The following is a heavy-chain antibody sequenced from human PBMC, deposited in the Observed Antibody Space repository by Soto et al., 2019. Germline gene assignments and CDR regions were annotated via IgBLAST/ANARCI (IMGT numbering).Heavy chain of an antibody. CDR3: AKGQRSRYYYSSGLDV. D-gene: IGHD3-9*01. V-gene: IGHV1-2*04. J-gene: IGHJ6*02. CDR2: INPNSGNT. CDR1: GYTFTDYY. Sequence: ASVKVSCKASGYTFTDYYMYWVRQAPGQGLEWMGWINPNSGNTNYAQKFQGWVTMTRDTSLSTAYMELSRLRSDDTAIYYCAKGQRSRYYYSSGLDVWGQGTKVTVSS.